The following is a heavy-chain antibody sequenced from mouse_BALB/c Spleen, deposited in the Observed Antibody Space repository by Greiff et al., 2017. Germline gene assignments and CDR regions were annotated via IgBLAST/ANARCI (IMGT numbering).Heavy chain of an antibody. D-gene: IGHD1-1*01. V-gene: IGHV5-9-4*01. CDR3: ARRGYGSSYDYFDY. Sequence: DVKLVESGGGLVKPGGSLKLSCAASGFTFSSYAMSWVRQSPEKRLEWVAEISSGGSYTYYPDTVTGRFTISRDNAKNTLYLEMSSLRSEDTAMYYGARRGYGSSYDYFDYWGQGTTLTVSS. J-gene: IGHJ2*01. CDR2: ISSGGSYT. CDR1: GFTFSSYA.